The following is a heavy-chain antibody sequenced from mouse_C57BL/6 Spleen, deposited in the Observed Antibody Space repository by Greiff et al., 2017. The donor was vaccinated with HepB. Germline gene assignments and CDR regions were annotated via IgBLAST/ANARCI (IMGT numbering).Heavy chain of an antibody. J-gene: IGHJ4*01. CDR1: GYTFTSYW. CDR2: IDPSDSYT. CDR3: ARQRLRRAMDY. D-gene: IGHD1-1*01. V-gene: IGHV1-69*01. Sequence: VQLQQPGAELVMPGASVKLSCKASGYTFTSYWMHWVKQRPGQGLEWIGEIDPSDSYTNYNQKFKGKSTLTVDKSSSTAYMQLSSLTSEDSAVYYCARQRLRRAMDYWGQGTSVTVSS.